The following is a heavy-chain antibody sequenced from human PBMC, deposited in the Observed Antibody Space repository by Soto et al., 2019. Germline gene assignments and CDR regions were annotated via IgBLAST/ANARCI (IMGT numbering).Heavy chain of an antibody. V-gene: IGHV1-2*02. CDR2: INPNSGGT. J-gene: IGHJ4*02. D-gene: IGHD3-10*01. CDR3: AREYYGSGSYYKYYFDY. Sequence: ASVKVSCKASGYTFTGYYMHWVRQAPGQGLEWMGWINPNSGGTNYAQKFQGRVTMTRDTSISTAYMELSRLRSDDTAVYYCAREYYGSGSYYKYYFDYWGQGTLVT. CDR1: GYTFTGYY.